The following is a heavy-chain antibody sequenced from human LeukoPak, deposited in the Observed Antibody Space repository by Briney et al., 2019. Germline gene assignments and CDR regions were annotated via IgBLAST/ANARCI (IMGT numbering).Heavy chain of an antibody. V-gene: IGHV3-74*01. D-gene: IGHD6-19*01. CDR3: ARDPMYSSGWYNYYYMDV. CDR1: GFTFSSYW. CDR2: INSDGSST. Sequence: GGSLRLSCAASGFTFSSYWMHWVRQAPGKGLVWVSRINSDGSSTSYADSVKGRFTISRDNAKNTLYLQMNSLRAEDTAVYYCARDPMYSSGWYNYYYMDVWGKGTTVTISS. J-gene: IGHJ6*03.